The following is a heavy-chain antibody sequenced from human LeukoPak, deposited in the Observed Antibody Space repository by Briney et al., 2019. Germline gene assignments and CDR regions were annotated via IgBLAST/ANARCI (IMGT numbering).Heavy chain of an antibody. CDR2: FDPEDGET. J-gene: IGHJ4*02. V-gene: IGHV1-24*01. Sequence: ASVKVSCKVSGYTLTELSMHWVRQAPGKGLEWMGGFDPEDGETIYAQKFQGRVTMTEDTSTDTAYMELSSRRSEDTAVYYCATTLHGIVATPDFDYWGQGTLVTVSS. D-gene: IGHD5-12*01. CDR1: GYTLTELS. CDR3: ATTLHGIVATPDFDY.